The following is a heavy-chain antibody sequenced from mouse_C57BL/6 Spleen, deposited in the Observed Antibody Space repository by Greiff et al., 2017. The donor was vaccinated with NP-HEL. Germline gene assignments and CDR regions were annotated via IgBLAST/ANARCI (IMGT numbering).Heavy chain of an antibody. V-gene: IGHV1-22*01. CDR2: INPNNGGT. D-gene: IGHD2-5*01. CDR1: GYTFTDYN. CDR3: ARYSSNHPFAY. Sequence: EVQRVESGPELVKPGASVKMSCKASGYTFTDYNMHWVKQSHGKSLEWIGYINPNNGGTSYNQKFKGKATLTVNKSSSTAYMELRSLTSEDSAVYYCARYSSNHPFAYWGQGTLVTVSA. J-gene: IGHJ3*01.